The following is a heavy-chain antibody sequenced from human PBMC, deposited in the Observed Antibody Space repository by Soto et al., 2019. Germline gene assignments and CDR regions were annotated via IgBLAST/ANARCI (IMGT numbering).Heavy chain of an antibody. Sequence: SETLSLTCTVSGGSISSYYWGWMRQPPGKGLEWIASFYYNGNTYYNPSLKSRVTIFVDTSKNQFSLKLSPVTAADTAVYYCARLDYGGNYYFDYWGQGTLVTVSS. CDR3: ARLDYGGNYYFDY. CDR2: FYYNGNT. D-gene: IGHD4-17*01. V-gene: IGHV4-39*01. CDR1: GGSISSYY. J-gene: IGHJ4*02.